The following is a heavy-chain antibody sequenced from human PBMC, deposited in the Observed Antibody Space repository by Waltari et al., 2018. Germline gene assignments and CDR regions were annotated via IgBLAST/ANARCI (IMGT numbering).Heavy chain of an antibody. CDR2: IRSKAYGGTT. CDR1: GFTFGAYA. V-gene: IGHV3-49*03. CDR3: TRDGIGGYSYGSHFDY. Sequence: VQLVESGGGVVQPGRSLSLSCAASGFTFGAYAMSWFRQAPGKGLEWVGFIRSKAYGGTTEYAASVKGRFTISRDDSKSIAYLQMNSLKTEDTAVYYCTRDGIGGYSYGSHFDYWGQGTLVTVSS. D-gene: IGHD5-18*01. J-gene: IGHJ4*02.